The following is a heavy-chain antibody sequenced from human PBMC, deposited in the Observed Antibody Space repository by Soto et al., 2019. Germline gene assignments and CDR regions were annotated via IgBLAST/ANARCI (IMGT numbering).Heavy chain of an antibody. V-gene: IGHV4-39*02. CDR3: ARESEDLSSNFDY. CDR2: IYYSGHT. J-gene: IGHJ4*02. Sequence: SETLSLTCAVSGGSFSSSYYWGWLRQPPGKGLEWLGNIYYSGHTYYNPSLKSRFAMSVDTSKNQFSLTLTSVTAADTAVYYCARESEDLSSNFDYWGQGTLVTVSS. CDR1: GGSFSSSYY.